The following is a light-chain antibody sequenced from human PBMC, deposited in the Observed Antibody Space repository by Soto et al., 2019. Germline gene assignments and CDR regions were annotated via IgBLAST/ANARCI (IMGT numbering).Light chain of an antibody. CDR1: QIVTSS. V-gene: IGKV3-11*01. Sequence: EIVLTQSPATLSLSPGTGATLSCRASQIVTSSLAWYQQRPGQAPRLLIYDTFTRATGIPARFSAKGAGTDFTLTISSLEPEDSAGDFCRVRGDWRPTYTLGQGTKWE. CDR2: DTF. CDR3: RVRGDWRPTYT. J-gene: IGKJ2*01.